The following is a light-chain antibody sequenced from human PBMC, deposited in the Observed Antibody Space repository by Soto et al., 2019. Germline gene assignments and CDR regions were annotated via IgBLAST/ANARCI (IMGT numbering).Light chain of an antibody. CDR2: DAS. J-gene: IGKJ4*01. V-gene: IGKV3-15*01. Sequence: EILMTQSPASLSVSPGENATLSCRASQSVSTNLVWYQQKLGQSPRLLIYDASTRPTGIPARFGGMGSGTQFALTITSLQSEDSAVYYCQQYHKWPPLTFGGGTKVEI. CDR3: QQYHKWPPLT. CDR1: QSVSTN.